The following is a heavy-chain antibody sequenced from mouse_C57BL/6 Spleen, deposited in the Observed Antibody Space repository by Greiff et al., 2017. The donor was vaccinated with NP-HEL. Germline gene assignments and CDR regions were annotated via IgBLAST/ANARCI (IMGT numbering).Heavy chain of an antibody. Sequence: QVQLQQSGAELVKPGASVKISCKASGYAFSSYWMNWVKQRPGKGLEWIGQIYPGDGDTNYNGKFKGKATLTADKSSSTASMQLSSLTSEDSAVYFCARSDSNYWFAYWGQGTLVTVSA. D-gene: IGHD2-5*01. V-gene: IGHV1-80*01. J-gene: IGHJ3*01. CDR1: GYAFSSYW. CDR3: ARSDSNYWFAY. CDR2: IYPGDGDT.